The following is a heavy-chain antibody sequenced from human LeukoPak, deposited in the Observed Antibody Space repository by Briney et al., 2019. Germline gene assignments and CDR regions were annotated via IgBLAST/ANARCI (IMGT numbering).Heavy chain of an antibody. CDR1: GFTFSSYA. D-gene: IGHD2-2*01. Sequence: GGSLRLSCAASGFTFSSYAMHWVRQAPGKGLEWVAVISYDGSNKYYADSVKGRFTISRDNSKNTLYLQMNSLRAEDTAVYYCARDCSSTSCYFGYWGQGTLATVSS. CDR2: ISYDGSNK. V-gene: IGHV3-30*04. J-gene: IGHJ4*02. CDR3: ARDCSSTSCYFGY.